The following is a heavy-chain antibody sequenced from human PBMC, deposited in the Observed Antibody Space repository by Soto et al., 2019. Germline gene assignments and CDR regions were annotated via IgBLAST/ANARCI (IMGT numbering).Heavy chain of an antibody. CDR1: GYTFTGYY. V-gene: IGHV1-2*02. D-gene: IGHD3-10*01. Sequence: ASVKVSCKASGYTFTGYYMHWVRQAPGQGREWMGWINPNSGGTNYAQKFQGRVTMTRDTSISTAYMELSRLRSDDTAVYYCASSGGYGTMVRGVPGVWGQGTTVTVSS. CDR3: ASSGGYGTMVRGVPGV. CDR2: INPNSGGT. J-gene: IGHJ6*02.